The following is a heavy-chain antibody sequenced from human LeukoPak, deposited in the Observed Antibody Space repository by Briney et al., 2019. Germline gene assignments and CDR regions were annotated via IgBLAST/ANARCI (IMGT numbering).Heavy chain of an antibody. J-gene: IGHJ4*02. CDR1: GGSVSSGSYY. Sequence: SETLSLTYTVSGGSVSSGSYYWSWIRQPPGKGLEWIGYIYYSGSTNYNPSLKSRVTISVDTSKNQFSLKLSSVTAADTAVYYCARGFDRETYYFDYWGQGTLVTVSS. CDR2: IYYSGST. D-gene: IGHD3-9*01. CDR3: ARGFDRETYYFDY. V-gene: IGHV4-61*01.